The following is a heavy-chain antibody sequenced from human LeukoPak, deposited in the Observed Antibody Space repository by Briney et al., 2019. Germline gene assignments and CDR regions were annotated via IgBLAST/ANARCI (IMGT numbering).Heavy chain of an antibody. Sequence: ASVKVSCKASGYTFTNYYMHWVRQAPGQGLEWMGIINPSGGSTNYAQKFQGRVAMTRDTSTSTVYMELSSLRSEDTAVYYCAREHSGYDSWGQGTLLTVSS. D-gene: IGHD5-12*01. CDR1: GYTFTNYY. CDR2: INPSGGST. J-gene: IGHJ5*02. CDR3: AREHSGYDS. V-gene: IGHV1-46*01.